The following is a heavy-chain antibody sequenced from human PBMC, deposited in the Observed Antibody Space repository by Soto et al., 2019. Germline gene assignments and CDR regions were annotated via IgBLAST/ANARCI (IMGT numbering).Heavy chain of an antibody. CDR2: INHSGST. D-gene: IGHD3-3*01. CDR3: ARAQTLPLRFLEWLPNNYYYYYLDV. V-gene: IGHV4-34*01. J-gene: IGHJ6*03. CDR1: GGSFSGYY. Sequence: SETLSLTCAVYGGSFSGYYWSWIRQPPGKGLEWIGEINHSGSTNYNPSLKSRVTISVDTSKNQFSLKLSSVTAADTAVYYCARAQTLPLRFLEWLPNNYYYYYLDVWGKGTTVTVSS.